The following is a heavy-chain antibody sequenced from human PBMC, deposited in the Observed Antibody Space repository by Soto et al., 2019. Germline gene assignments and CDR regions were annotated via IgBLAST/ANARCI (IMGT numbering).Heavy chain of an antibody. CDR1: GGTFSRHA. Sequence: QVQLVQSGSEVKMPGSSVKVSCKTSGGTFSRHAINWVRQAPGQGLEWMGGIIPLFGTTNYAQKFKGRVTISADESTSTAYMELSSLTSEDAAVYYCARAAIHGSSWYFGFDPCGQGTLVTVSS. CDR2: IIPLFGTT. J-gene: IGHJ5*02. V-gene: IGHV1-69*01. CDR3: ARAAIHGSSWYFGFDP. D-gene: IGHD6-13*01.